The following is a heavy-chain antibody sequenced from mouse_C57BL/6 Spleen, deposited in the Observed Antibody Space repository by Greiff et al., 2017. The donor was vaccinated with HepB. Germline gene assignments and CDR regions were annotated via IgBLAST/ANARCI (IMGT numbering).Heavy chain of an antibody. CDR2: IYPRSGNT. Sequence: QVQLQQSGAELARPGASVKLSCKASGYTFTSYGISWVKQRTGQGLEWIGEIYPRSGNTYYNEKFKGKATLTADKSSRTAYMELRSLTSEDSAVYFCARREGYYGYFDVWGTGTTVTVSS. CDR3: ARREGYYGYFDV. CDR1: GYTFTSYG. D-gene: IGHD2-2*01. J-gene: IGHJ1*03. V-gene: IGHV1-81*01.